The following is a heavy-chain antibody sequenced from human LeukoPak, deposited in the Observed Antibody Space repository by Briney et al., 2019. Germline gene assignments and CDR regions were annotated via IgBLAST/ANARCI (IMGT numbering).Heavy chain of an antibody. CDR2: ISPDSGGT. CDR1: GYTFTGYF. Sequence: GASVKVSCKASGYTFTGYFMHWVRQAPGQGLEWMGWISPDSGGTNYAQKFQGWVTMTRDTSINTAYMELGRLKSEDTAVYYCARLDRYYYGSGPTSRSWGQGTLVTVSS. J-gene: IGHJ5*02. D-gene: IGHD3-10*01. V-gene: IGHV1-2*04. CDR3: ARLDRYYYGSGPTSRS.